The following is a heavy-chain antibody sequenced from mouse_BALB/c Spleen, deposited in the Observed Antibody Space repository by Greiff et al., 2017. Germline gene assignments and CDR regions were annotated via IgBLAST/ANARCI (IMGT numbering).Heavy chain of an antibody. CDR3: ARITTVVAKDY. V-gene: IGHV1S81*02. CDR2: INPSNGRT. D-gene: IGHD1-1*01. Sequence: QVQLQQPGAELVKPGASVKLSCKASGYTFTSYWMHWVKQRPGQGLEWIGEINPSNGRTNYNEKFKSKATLTVDKSSSTAYMQLSSLTSEDSAVYYCARITTVVAKDYWGQGTTLTVSS. J-gene: IGHJ2*01. CDR1: GYTFTSYW.